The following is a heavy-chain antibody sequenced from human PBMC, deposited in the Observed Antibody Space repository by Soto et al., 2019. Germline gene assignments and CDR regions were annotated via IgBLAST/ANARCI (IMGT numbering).Heavy chain of an antibody. CDR1: DDSLSSGSYY. Sequence: QVQLQESGPGLVKPSETLSLICSVSDDSLSSGSYYWSWIRQPPGRGLEWIGFVHFSGSLHYNASRQSRATISVDTSRKQISLKLTSVTAADTAVYFCGRGGDAHKMGRHWGQGALVTVSS. V-gene: IGHV4-61*01. CDR2: VHFSGSL. J-gene: IGHJ1*01. D-gene: IGHD2-2*01. CDR3: GRGGDAHKMGRH.